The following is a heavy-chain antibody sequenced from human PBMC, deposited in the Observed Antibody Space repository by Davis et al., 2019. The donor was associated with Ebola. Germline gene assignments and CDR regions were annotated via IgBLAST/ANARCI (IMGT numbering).Heavy chain of an antibody. CDR2: TYYTSKWNN. CDR1: GDSVSSVA. CDR3: ARGWLRSGLDS. J-gene: IGHJ4*02. Sequence: PSETLSLTCDITGDSVSSVAWNWIRQSPSRGLEWLGRTYYTSKWNNDFADSVKSRININPDTSNNQFSLQLNSVTPKDTAVYYCARGWLRSGLDSWGQGTLVTVSS. V-gene: IGHV6-1*01. D-gene: IGHD5-12*01.